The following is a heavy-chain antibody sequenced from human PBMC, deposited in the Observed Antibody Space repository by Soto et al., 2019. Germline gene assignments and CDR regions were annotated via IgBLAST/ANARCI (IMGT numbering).Heavy chain of an antibody. V-gene: IGHV3-48*02. CDR2: ISSSSSTI. D-gene: IGHD1-26*01. Sequence: GGSLRLSCAASGFTVTGNYLSWVRQAPGKGLEWVSYISSSSSTIYYADSVKGRFTISRDNAKNSLYLQMNSLRDEDTAVYYCARDGSGSYGDNWFDPWGQGTLVTVSS. J-gene: IGHJ5*02. CDR3: ARDGSGSYGDNWFDP. CDR1: GFTVTGNY.